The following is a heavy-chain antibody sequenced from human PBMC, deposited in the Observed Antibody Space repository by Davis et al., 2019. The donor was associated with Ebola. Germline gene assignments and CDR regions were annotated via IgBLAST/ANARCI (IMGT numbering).Heavy chain of an antibody. J-gene: IGHJ4*02. CDR2: IYYSGST. CDR3: ARPSYPPK. V-gene: IGHV4-61*01. CDR1: GGSVSSGYYY. Sequence: SETLSLTCTVSGGSVSSGYYYWSWVRQPPGKGLEWIGYIYYSGSTKNSPSLKSRVTISVDTSKNQFSLKLRSVTTADTAVYYCARPSYPPKWGQGTLVTVSS. D-gene: IGHD2-2*01.